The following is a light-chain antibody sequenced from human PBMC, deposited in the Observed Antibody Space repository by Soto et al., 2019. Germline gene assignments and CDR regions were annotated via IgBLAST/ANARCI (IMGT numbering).Light chain of an antibody. J-gene: IGKJ1*01. CDR1: QSISSY. V-gene: IGKV3-15*01. CDR2: GAS. Sequence: EIVMTQSPATLSVSPGERATLSCRASQSISSYLAWYQQKPGQAPRLLIYGASTRATDIPARFSGGGSGKDFTLTINSLQSEDVPVYYGHQLNAWPRGTLGQGTKVE. CDR3: HQLNAWPRGT.